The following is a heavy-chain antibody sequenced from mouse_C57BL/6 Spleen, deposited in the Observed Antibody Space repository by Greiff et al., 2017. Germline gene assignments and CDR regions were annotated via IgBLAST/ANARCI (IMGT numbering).Heavy chain of an antibody. CDR3: AGLRDHWCCDV. Sequence: EVKLMGSGPGLVKPSQSLSLTCSVSGYSITSGDYSNWIRQLPGNKLEWVGLISYGGNNNYNPYLKNRISITSDTAKNQLFLKLNYVKTEDTATXYCAGLRDHWCCDVWGTGTTVTVSS. CDR1: GYSITSGDY. J-gene: IGHJ1*03. CDR2: ISYGGNN. V-gene: IGHV3-6*01.